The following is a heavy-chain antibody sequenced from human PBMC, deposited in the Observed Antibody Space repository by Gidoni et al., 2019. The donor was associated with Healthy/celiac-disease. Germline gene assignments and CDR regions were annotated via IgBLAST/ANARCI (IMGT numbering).Heavy chain of an antibody. Sequence: QVQLVQSGAEVKKPGDSVKVSCTASGYTFTSHYMNWVRQAPGQGLEWMGIINPSGGSTSYAQKFQGRVTMTRDTSTSTVYMELSSLRSEDTAVYYCARHLAAAGSFRMGWFDPWGQGTLVTVSS. D-gene: IGHD6-13*01. V-gene: IGHV1-46*01. J-gene: IGHJ5*02. CDR3: ARHLAAAGSFRMGWFDP. CDR1: GYTFTSHY. CDR2: INPSGGST.